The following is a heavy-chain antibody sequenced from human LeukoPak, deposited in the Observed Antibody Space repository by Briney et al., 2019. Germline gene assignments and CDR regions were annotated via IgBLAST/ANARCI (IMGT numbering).Heavy chain of an antibody. J-gene: IGHJ5*02. CDR1: GYTFTGYY. CDR3: ARGRGSRGWFDP. Sequence: ASVKVSCKASGYTFTGYYMHWVRQATGQGLEWMGWMNPNSGNTGYAQKFQGRVTITRNTSISTAYMELSSLRSEDTAVYYCARGRGSRGWFDPWGQGTLVTVSS. D-gene: IGHD1-26*01. V-gene: IGHV1-8*03. CDR2: MNPNSGNT.